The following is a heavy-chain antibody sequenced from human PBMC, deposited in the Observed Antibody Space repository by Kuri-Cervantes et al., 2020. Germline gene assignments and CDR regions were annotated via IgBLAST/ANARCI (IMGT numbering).Heavy chain of an antibody. CDR1: GFTFSSYA. Sequence: GGSLRLSCAASGFTFSSYAMHWVRQAPGKGLEWVAVISYDGSNKYYADSVKGRFTSSRDNSKNTLYLQMNSLRAEDTAVYYCARAKGYYVGIGYFDYWGQGTLVTVSS. CDR3: ARAKGYYVGIGYFDY. D-gene: IGHD1-26*01. CDR2: ISYDGSNK. V-gene: IGHV3-30-3*01. J-gene: IGHJ4*02.